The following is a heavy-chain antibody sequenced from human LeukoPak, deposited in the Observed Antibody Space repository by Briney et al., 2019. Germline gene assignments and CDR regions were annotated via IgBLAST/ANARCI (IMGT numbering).Heavy chain of an antibody. J-gene: IGHJ6*03. Sequence: PGGSLRLACAASGFTFSSYWMSWVRQAPGKGLEWVANIKQDGSEKYYVDSVKGRFTISRDNAKNSLYLQMNSLGAEDTAVYYCARDSIAAAGPFYYYYYMDVWGKGTTVTVSS. D-gene: IGHD6-13*01. V-gene: IGHV3-7*01. CDR2: IKQDGSEK. CDR1: GFTFSSYW. CDR3: ARDSIAAAGPFYYYYYMDV.